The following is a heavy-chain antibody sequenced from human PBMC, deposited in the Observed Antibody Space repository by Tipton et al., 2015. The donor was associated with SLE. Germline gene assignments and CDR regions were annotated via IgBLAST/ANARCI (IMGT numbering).Heavy chain of an antibody. CDR3: ARESSLVVVAATPFDY. CDR2: ISDSGSSI. D-gene: IGHD2-15*01. CDR1: GFTFSAYE. J-gene: IGHJ4*02. Sequence: SLRLSCAASGFTFSAYEMNWVRQAPGKGLEWMSYISDSGSSIHYADSVKGRFTISRDNAKNSLYLQMNSLRAEDTAVYYCARESSLVVVAATPFDYWGQGTLVTVSS. V-gene: IGHV3-48*03.